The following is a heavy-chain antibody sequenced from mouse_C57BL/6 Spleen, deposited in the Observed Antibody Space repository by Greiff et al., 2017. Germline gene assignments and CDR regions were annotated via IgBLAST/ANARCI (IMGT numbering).Heavy chain of an antibody. J-gene: IGHJ4*01. CDR2: IYPSDSET. Sequence: QSGAELVRPGSSVKLSCKASGYTFTSYWMDWVKQRPGQGLEWIGNIYPSDSETHYNQKFKDKATLTVDKSSSTAYMQLSSLTSEDSAVYYCARNYDYGDYAMDYWGQGTSVTVSS. D-gene: IGHD2-4*01. CDR3: ARNYDYGDYAMDY. V-gene: IGHV1-61*01. CDR1: GYTFTSYW.